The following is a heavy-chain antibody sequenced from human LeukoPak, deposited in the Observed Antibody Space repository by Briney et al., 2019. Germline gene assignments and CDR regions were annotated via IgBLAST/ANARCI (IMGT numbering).Heavy chain of an antibody. D-gene: IGHD1-20*01. CDR3: ASVYNWNDGDY. Sequence: ASVKVSCKASGGTFSSYAISWVRQAPGQGLEWMGGIIPIFGTANYAQKFQGRVTITADESTSTAYMELSSLRPEDTAVYYCASVYNWNDGDYWGQGTLVTVSS. CDR2: IIPIFGTA. CDR1: GGTFSSYA. J-gene: IGHJ4*02. V-gene: IGHV1-69*13.